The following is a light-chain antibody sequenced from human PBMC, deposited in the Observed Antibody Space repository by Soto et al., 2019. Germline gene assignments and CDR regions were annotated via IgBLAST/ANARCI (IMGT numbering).Light chain of an antibody. Sequence: EIVLTQSPATLSLSPGERATLSCRASQSVSSYLAWYQQKPGQPPRLLIYDASNRATGIPARFSGSGSGTDFTLTISSLEPEDVAVYYCQQRRNWPRTFGQGTKLEIK. V-gene: IGKV3-11*01. CDR3: QQRRNWPRT. CDR2: DAS. J-gene: IGKJ2*01. CDR1: QSVSSY.